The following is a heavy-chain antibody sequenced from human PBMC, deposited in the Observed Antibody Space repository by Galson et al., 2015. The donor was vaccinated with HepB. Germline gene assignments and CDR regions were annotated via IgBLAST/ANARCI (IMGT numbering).Heavy chain of an antibody. CDR1: GFTFTDHW. J-gene: IGHJ4*02. CDR2: VDRDGSGT. D-gene: IGHD3-3*01. Sequence: SLRLSCAASGFTFTDHWMHWVRQAPGQGLVWDARVDRDGSGTSYGDSVRGRFTISRDNAKNTVYLQMNSLRAEDTAVYYCATIFEDYWGQGTPVTVSS. V-gene: IGHV3-74*01. CDR3: ATIFEDY.